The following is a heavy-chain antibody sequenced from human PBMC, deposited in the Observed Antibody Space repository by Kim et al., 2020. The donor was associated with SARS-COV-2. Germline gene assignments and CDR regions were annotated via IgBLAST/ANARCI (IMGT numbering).Heavy chain of an antibody. J-gene: IGHJ6*02. Sequence: SETLSLTCSVSGDSISSGSYYWSWIRQPAGKGLEWIGRIYTSGSTNYNPSLKSRVTISVDTSKNQFSLKLNSVTAADTAVYYCARGWNWGSDYYYYYGMDVWGQGTTVTVSS. V-gene: IGHV4-61*02. CDR1: GDSISSGSYY. CDR2: IYTSGST. D-gene: IGHD7-27*01. CDR3: ARGWNWGSDYYYYYGMDV.